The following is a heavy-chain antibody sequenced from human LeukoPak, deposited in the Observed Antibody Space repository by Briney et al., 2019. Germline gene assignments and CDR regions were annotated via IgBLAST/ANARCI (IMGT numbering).Heavy chain of an antibody. CDR1: GYTFTSYD. D-gene: IGHD5-18*01. CDR3: YVDTAMVVYYYGMDV. Sequence: ASVKVSCKASGYTFTSYDINWVRQATGQGLEWMGWMNPNSGNTGYAQKFQGRVTMTRNTSISTAYMELSSLRSEDTAVYYCYVDTAMVVYYYGMDVWGQGTTVTVSS. J-gene: IGHJ6*02. CDR2: MNPNSGNT. V-gene: IGHV1-8*01.